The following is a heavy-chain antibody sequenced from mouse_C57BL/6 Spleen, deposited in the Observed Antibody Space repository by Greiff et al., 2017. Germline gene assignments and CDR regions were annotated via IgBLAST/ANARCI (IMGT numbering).Heavy chain of an antibody. J-gene: IGHJ4*01. CDR3: ARQGDYAFYYCARDY. V-gene: IGHV5-9*01. D-gene: IGHD2-4*01. CDR2: ISGGGGIT. Sequence: EVMLVESGGGLVKPGGSLKLSCAASGFTFSSYTMSWVRQTPEKRLEWVATISGGGGITYYPDSVKGRFPISRDNAKNTLYLQMSSLRSEDTALYYWARQGDYAFYYCARDYWGQGTSVTGSS. CDR1: GFTFSSYT.